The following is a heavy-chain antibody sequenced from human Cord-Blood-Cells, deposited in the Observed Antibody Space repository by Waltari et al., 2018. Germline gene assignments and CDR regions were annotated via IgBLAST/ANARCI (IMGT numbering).Heavy chain of an antibody. CDR1: GFTFSSYS. Sequence: EVQLVESGGGLVQPGGSLRLSCAASGFTFSSYSMNWVRHAPGKGLEWVSYISSSSSTIYYADSVKGRFTISRDNAKNSLYLQMNSLRAEDTAVYYCARDLDYYGSGSLPGYWGQGTLVTVSS. D-gene: IGHD3-10*01. CDR2: ISSSSSTI. CDR3: ARDLDYYGSGSLPGY. V-gene: IGHV3-48*01. J-gene: IGHJ4*02.